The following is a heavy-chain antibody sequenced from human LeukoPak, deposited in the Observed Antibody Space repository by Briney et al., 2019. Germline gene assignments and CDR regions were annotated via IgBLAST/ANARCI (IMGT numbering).Heavy chain of an antibody. CDR3: ARVHPDTAMV. CDR1: GGSISSSSYY. Sequence: SETLSLTCTVSGGSISSSSYYWSWIRQPAGKGLEWIGRIYTSGSTNYNPSLKSRVTISVDTSKNQFSLKLSSVTAADTAVYYCARVHPDTAMVWGQGTLVTVSS. CDR2: IYTSGST. V-gene: IGHV4-61*02. J-gene: IGHJ4*02. D-gene: IGHD5-18*01.